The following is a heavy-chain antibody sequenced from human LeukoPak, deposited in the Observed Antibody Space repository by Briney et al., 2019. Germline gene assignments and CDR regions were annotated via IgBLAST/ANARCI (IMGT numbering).Heavy chain of an antibody. D-gene: IGHD5-18*01. CDR3: ARARRGYSLDY. CDR1: GGSISSYY. J-gene: IGHJ4*02. Sequence: SETLSLTCTVSGGSISSYYWSWIRQPPGKGLEWIGYIYYSGSTNYNPSLKSRVTISVDTSKNQFSLKLCSVTAADTAVYYCARARRGYSLDYWGQGTLVTVSS. CDR2: IYYSGST. V-gene: IGHV4-59*01.